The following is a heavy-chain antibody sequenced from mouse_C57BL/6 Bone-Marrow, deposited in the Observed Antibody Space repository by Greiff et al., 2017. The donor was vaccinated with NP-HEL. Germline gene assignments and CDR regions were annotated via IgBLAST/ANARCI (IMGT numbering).Heavy chain of an antibody. CDR2: INPYNGGT. V-gene: IGHV1-19*01. J-gene: IGHJ2*01. CDR3: ARVYAVYYFDY. Sequence: EVKLQQSGPVLVKPGASVKMSCKASGYTFTDYYMNWVKQSHGKSLEWIGVINPYNGGTSYNQKFKGKATLTVDKSSSTAYMELNSLTSEDSAVYYCARVYAVYYFDYWGQGTTLTVSS. CDR1: GYTFTDYY. D-gene: IGHD6-5*01.